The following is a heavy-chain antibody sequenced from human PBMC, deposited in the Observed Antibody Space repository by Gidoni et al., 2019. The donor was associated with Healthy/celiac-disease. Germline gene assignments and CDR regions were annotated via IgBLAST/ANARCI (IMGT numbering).Heavy chain of an antibody. CDR1: GFTFSSYW. CDR3: ARGEAGDLYYYYMDV. Sequence: EVQLVESGGGLVQPGGSLRLSCAASGFTFSSYWMSWVRQAPGQGLEWVANIKQDGSEKYYVDSVKGRFTISRDNAKNSLYLQMNSLRAEDTAVYYCARGEAGDLYYYYMDVWGKGTTVTVSS. V-gene: IGHV3-7*03. J-gene: IGHJ6*03. D-gene: IGHD6-25*01. CDR2: IKQDGSEK.